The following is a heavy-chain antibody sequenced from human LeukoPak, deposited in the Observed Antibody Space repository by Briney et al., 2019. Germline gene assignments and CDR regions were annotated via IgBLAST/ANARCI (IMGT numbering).Heavy chain of an antibody. CDR2: IIPIFGTA. CDR1: GGTFSSYA. D-gene: IGHD3-22*01. J-gene: IGHJ4*02. Sequence: SVKVSCKASGGTFSSYAISWVRQAPGQGLEWMGGIIPIFGTANYAQKFQGRVTITADESTSTAYMELSSLRSEDTAVYYCARSEVSAEDYYDSSGYYDVLDYWGQGTLVTVSS. CDR3: ARSEVSAEDYYDSSGYYDVLDY. V-gene: IGHV1-69*13.